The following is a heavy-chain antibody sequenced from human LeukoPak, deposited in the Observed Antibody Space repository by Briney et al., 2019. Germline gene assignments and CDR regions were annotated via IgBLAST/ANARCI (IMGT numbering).Heavy chain of an antibody. CDR2: ISGSGGST. CDR3: AKSSNIGYCSSTSCYGVDY. D-gene: IGHD2-2*01. CDR1: GFTFSSYA. J-gene: IGHJ4*02. Sequence: GGSLRLSCAASGFTFSSYAMSWVRQAPGKGLEWVSAISGSGGSTYYADSVKGRFTISRDNSKNTLHLQMNSLRAEGTAVYYCAKSSNIGYCSSTSCYGVDYWGQGTLVTVSS. V-gene: IGHV3-23*01.